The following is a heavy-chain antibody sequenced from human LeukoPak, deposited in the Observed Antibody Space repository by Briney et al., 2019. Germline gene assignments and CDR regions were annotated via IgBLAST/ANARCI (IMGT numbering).Heavy chain of an antibody. CDR2: ISSSGSTI. V-gene: IGHV3-11*01. CDR1: GFTFSDYY. D-gene: IGHD2-15*01. Sequence: GGSLRLSCAASGFTFSDYYMSWIRQAPGKGLEWVSYISSSGSTIYYADSVKGRFTISRDNAKNSLYLQMNSLRAEDTAVYYCARDRANYSSGGSRPPRGYGMDVWGQGTTVTVSS. J-gene: IGHJ6*02. CDR3: ARDRANYSSGGSRPPRGYGMDV.